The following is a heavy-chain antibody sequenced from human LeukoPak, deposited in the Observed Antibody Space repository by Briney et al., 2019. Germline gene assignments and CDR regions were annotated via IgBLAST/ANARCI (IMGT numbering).Heavy chain of an antibody. D-gene: IGHD4-17*01. Sequence: PSETLSLTCAVYGESFSGYYWSWIRQPPGKGLEWIGEINHSGSTNYNPSLKSRVTISVDTSKNQFSLKLSSVTAADTAVYYCARRPYYGDYATPYWYFDLWGRGTLVTVSS. V-gene: IGHV4-34*01. CDR2: INHSGST. CDR3: ARRPYYGDYATPYWYFDL. J-gene: IGHJ2*01. CDR1: GESFSGYY.